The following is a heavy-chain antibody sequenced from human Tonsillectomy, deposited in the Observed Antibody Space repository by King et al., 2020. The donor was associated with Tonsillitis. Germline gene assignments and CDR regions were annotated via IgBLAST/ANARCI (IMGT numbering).Heavy chain of an antibody. J-gene: IGHJ6*02. CDR1: GFTFGDYA. Sequence: QLVQSGGGLVQPGRSLRLSCTASGFTFGDYAMSWFRQAPGKGLEWVGFIRSKAYGGTTEYAASVKGRFTISRDDSKTIAYLQMNSLKTEDTAVYYCTRVQRSFWNDYYYYYGLDVWGQGTTVTVSS. CDR3: TRVQRSFWNDYYYYYGLDV. D-gene: IGHD3-3*01. V-gene: IGHV3-49*03. CDR2: IRSKAYGGTT.